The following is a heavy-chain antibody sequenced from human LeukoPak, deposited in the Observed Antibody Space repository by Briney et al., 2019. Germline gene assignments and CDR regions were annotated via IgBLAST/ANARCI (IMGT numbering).Heavy chain of an antibody. V-gene: IGHV1-2*02. CDR1: GYTFTSYG. Sequence: GASVKVSCKASGYTFTSYGISWVRQAPGQGLEWMGWINPHSDDRNYAQRFQGRVTMTRDTSISTVYMELSGLTSDDTAVYYCARDGPCSSTSGQNFDSWGQGALVTVSS. CDR3: ARDGPCSSTSGQNFDS. CDR2: INPHSDDR. J-gene: IGHJ4*02. D-gene: IGHD2-2*01.